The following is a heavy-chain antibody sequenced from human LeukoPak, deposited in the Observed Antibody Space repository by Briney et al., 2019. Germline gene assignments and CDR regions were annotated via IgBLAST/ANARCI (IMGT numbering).Heavy chain of an antibody. V-gene: IGHV1-69*06. CDR1: GGTFSSYA. J-gene: IGHJ5*02. D-gene: IGHD5-18*01. CDR2: IIPIFGTA. CDR3: AREGSGYSYEGENWFDP. Sequence: SVKVSCKASGGTFSSYAISWVRQAPGQGLEWMGGIIPIFGTANYEQKFQGRVTITADKSTSTAYMELSSLRSEDTAVYYCAREGSGYSYEGENWFDPWGQGTLVTVSS.